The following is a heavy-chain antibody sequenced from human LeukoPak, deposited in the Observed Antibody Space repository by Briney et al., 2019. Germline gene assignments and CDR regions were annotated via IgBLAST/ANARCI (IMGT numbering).Heavy chain of an antibody. J-gene: IGHJ4*02. CDR1: GFTFSSYG. CDR2: IRYDGSNK. CDR3: ASPPDYGGNLDFDY. D-gene: IGHD4-23*01. Sequence: GGSLRLSCAASGFTFSSYGMHWVRQAPGKGLEWVAFIRYDGSNKYYADSVKGRFTISRDNSKNTLYLQMNSLRAEDTAVYYCASPPDYGGNLDFDYWGQGTLVTVSS. V-gene: IGHV3-30*02.